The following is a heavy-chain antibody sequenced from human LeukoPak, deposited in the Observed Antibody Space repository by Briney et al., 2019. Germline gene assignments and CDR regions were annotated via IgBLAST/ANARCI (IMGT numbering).Heavy chain of an antibody. CDR2: ISAYNGNT. Sequence: ASVTVSCKASGGTFSSYAISWVRQAPGQGLEWMGWISAYNGNTNYAQKLQGRVTMTTDTSTSTAYMELRSLRSDDTAVYYCARVPISRYFDWLFPRFDYWGQGTLVTVSS. CDR1: GGTFSSYA. D-gene: IGHD3-9*01. J-gene: IGHJ4*02. V-gene: IGHV1-18*01. CDR3: ARVPISRYFDWLFPRFDY.